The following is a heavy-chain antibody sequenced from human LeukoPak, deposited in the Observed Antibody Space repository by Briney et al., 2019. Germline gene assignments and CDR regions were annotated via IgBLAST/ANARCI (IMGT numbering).Heavy chain of an antibody. CDR1: GFTFSTKW. D-gene: IGHD2-2*01. Sequence: GGSLRLSCAASGFTFSTKWMNWVRQAPGKGLEWVAVIWYDGSNKYYADSVKGRFTISRDNSKNTLYLQMNSLRAEDTAVYYCARGGGYCSSTSCSYYYYYMDVWGKGTTVTVSS. J-gene: IGHJ6*03. CDR2: IWYDGSNK. CDR3: ARGGGYCSSTSCSYYYYYMDV. V-gene: IGHV3-33*08.